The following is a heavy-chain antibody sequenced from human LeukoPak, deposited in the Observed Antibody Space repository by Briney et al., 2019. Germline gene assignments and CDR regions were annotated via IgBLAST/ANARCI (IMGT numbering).Heavy chain of an antibody. V-gene: IGHV1-46*01. Sequence: ASVKVSCKASGYTFTIYYMHWVRHAPGQGLEWMGIINPSGGSTSYAQKFQGRVTMTRDTSTSTVYMELSSLRSEDTAVYYCARDLAVEKEDYWGQGTLVTVSS. CDR1: GYTFTIYY. CDR3: ARDLAVEKEDY. CDR2: INPSGGST. J-gene: IGHJ4*02. D-gene: IGHD6-19*01.